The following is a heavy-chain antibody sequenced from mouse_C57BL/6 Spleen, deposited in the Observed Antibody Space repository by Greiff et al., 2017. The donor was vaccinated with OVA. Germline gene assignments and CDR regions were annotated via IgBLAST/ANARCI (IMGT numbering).Heavy chain of an antibody. CDR3: VYWDEWYFDV. D-gene: IGHD4-1*01. V-gene: IGHV1-64*01. CDR2: IHPNSGST. CDR1: GYTFTSYG. Sequence: VQLQQPGAELVKPGASVKLSCKASGYTFTSYGMRWVKQRPGQGLEWIGMIHPNSGSTNYNEKFKSKATLTVDKSYSTAYMQLSSLTSEDSAVYYCVYWDEWYFDVWGTGTTVTVAS. J-gene: IGHJ1*03.